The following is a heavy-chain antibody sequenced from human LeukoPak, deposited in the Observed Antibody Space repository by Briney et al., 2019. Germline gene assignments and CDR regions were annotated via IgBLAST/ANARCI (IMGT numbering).Heavy chain of an antibody. CDR2: ISGSGGST. D-gene: IGHD5-12*01. CDR1: GFTFSSYA. J-gene: IGHJ3*02. Sequence: PGGSLRLSCAASGFTFSSYAMSWVRQAPGKGLEWVSAISGSGGSTYYADSVKGRFTISRDNSKNTLYLQMNNLRAEDTAIYYCAKDLLRLGFAAFDIWGQGTMVTVSS. V-gene: IGHV3-23*01. CDR3: AKDLLRLGFAAFDI.